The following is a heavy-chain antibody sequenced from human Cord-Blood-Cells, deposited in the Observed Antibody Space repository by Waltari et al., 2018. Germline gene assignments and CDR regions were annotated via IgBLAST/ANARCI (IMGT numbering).Heavy chain of an antibody. Sequence: QVQLQESGPGLVKPSETLSLTCAVSGYSISSGYYWGWIRQPPGKGLEWIGSIYHSGSTYDNPALRGRVTISVDTSTNQFSLKLSSVTAADTAVYYCARDRVVPAATVFDYWGQGTLVTVSS. D-gene: IGHD2-2*01. V-gene: IGHV4-38-2*02. J-gene: IGHJ4*02. CDR1: GYSISSGYY. CDR3: ARDRVVPAATVFDY. CDR2: IYHSGST.